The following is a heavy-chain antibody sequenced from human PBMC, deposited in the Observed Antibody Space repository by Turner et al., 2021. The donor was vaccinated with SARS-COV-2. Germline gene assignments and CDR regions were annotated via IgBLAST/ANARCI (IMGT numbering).Heavy chain of an antibody. CDR2: INSDGSFT. V-gene: IGHV3-74*01. CDR3: ARDQRDSVIWSGYGAFDI. CDR1: GFTFSSYW. Sequence: EVQLVESGGGLVQPGGSLRLSCAASGFTFSSYWMHWVRQAPGKGLVWVSHINSDGSFTSYADYVKGRFTISRDNAKNTLYLQMNSLRAEDTAVYYCARDQRDSVIWSGYGAFDIWGQGTMVTVSS. D-gene: IGHD3-3*01. J-gene: IGHJ3*02.